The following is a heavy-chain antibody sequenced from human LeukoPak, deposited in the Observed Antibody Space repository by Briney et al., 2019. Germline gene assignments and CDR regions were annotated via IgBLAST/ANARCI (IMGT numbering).Heavy chain of an antibody. J-gene: IGHJ4*02. Sequence: SLRLSCAASGFTFDDYAMHWVRQAPGKGLEWVSGISWNSGGIGYADSVKGRFTISRDNAKNSLYLQMNSLRAEDTALYYCAKTEYYYDSSGYSGYFDYWGQGTLVTVSS. CDR3: AKTEYYYDSSGYSGYFDY. D-gene: IGHD3-22*01. CDR2: ISWNSGGI. V-gene: IGHV3-9*01. CDR1: GFTFDDYA.